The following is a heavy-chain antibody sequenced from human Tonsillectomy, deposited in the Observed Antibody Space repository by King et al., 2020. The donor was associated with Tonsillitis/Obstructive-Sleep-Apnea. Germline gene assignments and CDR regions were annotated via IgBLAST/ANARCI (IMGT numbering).Heavy chain of an antibody. J-gene: IGHJ4*02. CDR2: IYPGDSDT. V-gene: IGHV5-51*03. Sequence: EVQLVESGAEVKKPGESLKISCKGSGYSFTSYWIGWVRQMPGKGLEWMGIIYPGDSDTRYSPSFQGQVTISADKSISTAYLQWSSLKASDTAMYYCARPQKPVLRYFDWSPDYWGQGTLVTVSS. CDR3: ARPQKPVLRYFDWSPDY. CDR1: GYSFTSYW. D-gene: IGHD3-9*01.